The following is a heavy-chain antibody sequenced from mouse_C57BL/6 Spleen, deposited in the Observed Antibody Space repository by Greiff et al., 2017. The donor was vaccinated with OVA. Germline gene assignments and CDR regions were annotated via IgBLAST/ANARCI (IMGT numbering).Heavy chain of an antibody. CDR1: GFSLTSYG. CDR2: IWSDGST. D-gene: IGHD2-3*01. J-gene: IGHJ1*03. V-gene: IGHV2-6-1*01. Sequence: QVQLQQSGPGLVAPSQSLSITCTVSGFSLTSYGVHWVRQPPGKGLEWLVVIWSDGSTTYNSALKSRLSISKDNSKSQVFLKMNSLQTDDTAMYYCARHWYDGYLSYWYFDVWGTGTTVTVSS. CDR3: ARHWYDGYLSYWYFDV.